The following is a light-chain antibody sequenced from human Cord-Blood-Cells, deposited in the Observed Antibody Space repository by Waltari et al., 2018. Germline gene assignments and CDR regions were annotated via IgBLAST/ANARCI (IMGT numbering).Light chain of an antibody. Sequence: QSALTQPASVSGSPGQSITISCTGTSSDVGGYNYASWYQTHPGKAPKLKIFDASKRAPGVSNCFSCSQSGNPASLTISGLQAEEEAGYFCSSYSSSSTLVFGGGTKLTVL. V-gene: IGLV2-14*01. CDR3: SSYSSSSTLV. J-gene: IGLJ3*02. CDR2: DAS. CDR1: SSDVGGYNY.